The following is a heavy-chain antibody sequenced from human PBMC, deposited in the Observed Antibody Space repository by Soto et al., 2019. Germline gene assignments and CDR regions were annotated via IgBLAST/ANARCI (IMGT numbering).Heavy chain of an antibody. CDR3: ARVGELENYYYYGMDV. V-gene: IGHV4-30-4*01. CDR2: IYYSGST. D-gene: IGHD1-1*01. CDR1: GGSISSGDYY. Sequence: SETLSLTCTVSGGSISSGDYYWSWIRQPPGKGLEWIGYIYYSGSTYYNPSLKSRVTISVDTSKNQFSLKLSSVTAADTAVYYCARVGELENYYYYGMDVWGQGATVTVSS. J-gene: IGHJ6*02.